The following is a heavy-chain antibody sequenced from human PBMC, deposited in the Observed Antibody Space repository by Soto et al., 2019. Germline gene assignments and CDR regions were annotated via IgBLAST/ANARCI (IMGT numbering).Heavy chain of an antibody. CDR3: AHRHGPMVRGGWYYYGMDV. D-gene: IGHD3-10*01. J-gene: IGHJ6*02. CDR2: IYWDDDK. CDR1: GFSLSTSGVG. V-gene: IGHV2-5*02. Sequence: VSGPTLVNPTQTLTLTCTFSGFSLSTSGVGVGWIRQPPGKALEWLALIYWDDDKRYSPSLRSRLTITKDTSKNQVVLTMTNMDPVDTATYYCAHRHGPMVRGGWYYYGMDVWGQGTTVTVSS.